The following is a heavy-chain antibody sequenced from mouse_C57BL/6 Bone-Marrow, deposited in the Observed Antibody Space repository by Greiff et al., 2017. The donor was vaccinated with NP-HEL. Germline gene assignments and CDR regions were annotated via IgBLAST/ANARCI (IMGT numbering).Heavy chain of an antibody. Sequence: VQLQQSGAELARPGASVKLSCKASGYTFTSYGISWVKQRTGQGLEWIGEIYPRSGNTYYNEKFKGKATLTADKSSSTAYMELRSLTSEDSAVYCCARYGNTVVAHWYFDVWGTGTTVTVSS. CDR2: IYPRSGNT. J-gene: IGHJ1*03. D-gene: IGHD1-1*01. CDR1: GYTFTSYG. V-gene: IGHV1-81*01. CDR3: ARYGNTVVAHWYFDV.